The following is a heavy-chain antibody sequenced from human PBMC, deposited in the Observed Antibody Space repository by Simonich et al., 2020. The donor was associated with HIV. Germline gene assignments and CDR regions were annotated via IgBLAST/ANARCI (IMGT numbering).Heavy chain of an antibody. CDR2: INHSGNT. J-gene: IGHJ4*02. D-gene: IGHD3-22*01. V-gene: IGHV4-34*01. CDR1: GGSLSGHS. CDR3: ARSPYYYDISGDLDY. Sequence: QLQLQQWGAGLLKPSETLSLTCVFYGGSLSGHSGSWLRKPPGKGLGWIGEINHSGNTNYTQYLKRRVAKSVDTSKNQYSLNLSSVTAEETAVYYCARSPYYYDISGDLDYWGQGTLVTVSS.